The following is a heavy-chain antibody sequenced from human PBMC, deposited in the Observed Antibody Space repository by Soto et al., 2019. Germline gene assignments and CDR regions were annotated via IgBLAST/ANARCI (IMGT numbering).Heavy chain of an antibody. J-gene: IGHJ5*02. CDR1: GITFSNYA. V-gene: IGHV3-23*01. CDR2: IGGADSST. Sequence: PGGSLRLSCAASGITFSNYAMTWVRQAPGKGLEWVSIIGGADSSTYYADSVKGRFTISRDNSKSTLYLQMNSLRAEDTAIYYCAKYLPAYPTTRRWFDHWGQGTLVTVSS. D-gene: IGHD1-26*01. CDR3: AKYLPAYPTTRRWFDH.